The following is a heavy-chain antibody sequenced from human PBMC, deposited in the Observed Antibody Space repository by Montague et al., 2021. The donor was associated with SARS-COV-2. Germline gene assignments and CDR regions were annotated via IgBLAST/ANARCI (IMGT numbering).Heavy chain of an antibody. CDR3: ARDVFLLRGVRKGMDV. V-gene: IGHV4-39*07. CDR2: MYYSGST. Sequence: SETLSLTCTVSGGSISSSNYYWGWIRQPPGKGLEWIGHMYYSGSTYYNPSLKSRVTISIDTSKNQFSLKLSSVTAADTAVYYCARDVFLLRGVRKGMDVWGQGTTVTVSS. J-gene: IGHJ6*02. D-gene: IGHD3-10*01. CDR1: GGSISSSNYY.